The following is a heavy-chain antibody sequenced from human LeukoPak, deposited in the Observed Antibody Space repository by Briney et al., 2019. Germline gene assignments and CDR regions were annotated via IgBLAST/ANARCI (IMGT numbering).Heavy chain of an antibody. V-gene: IGHV3-7*05. D-gene: IGHD6-6*01. CDR1: RFAFSTYW. CDR2: IKEDGSEK. J-gene: IGHJ6*02. Sequence: TGGSLRLSCAASRFAFSTYWMSWVRQAPGKGLEWGANIKEDGSEKYYVDSVKGRFTIYRDNAKNSLYLQMNRLRAEDTAVYYCARDSPGSSRFYHYYGLDVWGQGTTVTVSS. CDR3: ARDSPGSSRFYHYYGLDV.